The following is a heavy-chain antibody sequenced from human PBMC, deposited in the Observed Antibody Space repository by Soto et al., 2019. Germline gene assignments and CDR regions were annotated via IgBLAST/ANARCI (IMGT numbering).Heavy chain of an antibody. CDR3: ALTTSWFDP. D-gene: IGHD4-17*01. CDR1: GGSISSGGYY. Sequence: SEALSLSCTVSGGSISSGGYYWSWIRQHPGKGLEWIGYIYYTGSTYYNPSLKSRVTISVDTSMNQFSLKLTSVTAADTAVYYCALTTSWFDPWGQGTLVTVSS. J-gene: IGHJ5*02. V-gene: IGHV4-31*03. CDR2: IYYTGST.